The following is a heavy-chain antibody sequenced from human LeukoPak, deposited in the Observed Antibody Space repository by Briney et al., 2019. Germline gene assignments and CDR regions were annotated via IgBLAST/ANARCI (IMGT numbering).Heavy chain of an antibody. D-gene: IGHD2-15*01. Sequence: GGSLRLSCAASGFTFDDYGMSWVRQAPGKGLEWVSGINWNGGSTGYADSVKGRFTISRDNAKNSLYLQMNSLRAEDTALYYCARDGIYYSGGSCFDYWGQGTLVTVSS. CDR1: GFTFDDYG. CDR2: INWNGGST. CDR3: ARDGIYYSGGSCFDY. V-gene: IGHV3-20*04. J-gene: IGHJ4*02.